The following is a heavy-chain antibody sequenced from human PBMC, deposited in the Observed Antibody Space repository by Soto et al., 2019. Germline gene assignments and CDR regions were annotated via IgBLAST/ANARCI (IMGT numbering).Heavy chain of an antibody. CDR2: ISSSGNSI. Sequence: PGGSLTLSCAASAFPFSRYSMNWVRQAPGKGLEWVSAISSSGNSIYYADSVKGRFTISRDNSKNTLYLQMNSLRAEDTAVYYCATGLRVFDYWGQGTLVTVSS. J-gene: IGHJ4*02. CDR3: ATGLRVFDY. V-gene: IGHV3-23*01. CDR1: AFPFSRYS.